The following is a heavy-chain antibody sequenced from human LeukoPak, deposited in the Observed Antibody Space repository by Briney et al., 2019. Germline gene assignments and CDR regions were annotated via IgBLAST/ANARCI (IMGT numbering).Heavy chain of an antibody. CDR2: IKQDGSEK. CDR3: ARDDFWSGYFGVSAFDI. D-gene: IGHD3-3*01. Sequence: GGSLRLSCAASGLPFSSYWMSWVRQAPGKGLEWVANIKQDGSEKYYVDSVKGRFTISRDNAKNSLYLQMNSLRAEDTAVYYCARDDFWSGYFGVSAFDIWGQGTMVTVSS. CDR1: GLPFSSYW. J-gene: IGHJ3*02. V-gene: IGHV3-7*01.